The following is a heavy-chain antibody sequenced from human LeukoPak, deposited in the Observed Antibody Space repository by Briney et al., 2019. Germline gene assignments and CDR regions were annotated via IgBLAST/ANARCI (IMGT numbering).Heavy chain of an antibody. CDR3: ARARRFLEWLPVNWFDP. V-gene: IGHV1-8*01. J-gene: IGHJ5*02. Sequence: ASVKVSCKASGYTFTSYDINWVRQATVQGLEWMGWMIPNSGNTGYSQKFQGRVTMTRNTSISTAYMELSSLRSEDTAVYYCARARRFLEWLPVNWFDPWGQGTLVTVSS. D-gene: IGHD3-3*01. CDR1: GYTFTSYD. CDR2: MIPNSGNT.